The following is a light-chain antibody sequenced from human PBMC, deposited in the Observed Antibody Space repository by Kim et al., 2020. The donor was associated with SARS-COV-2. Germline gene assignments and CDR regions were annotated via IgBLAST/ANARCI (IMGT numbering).Light chain of an antibody. CDR1: QSIGSGS. V-gene: IGKV3-20*01. CDR2: GAS. J-gene: IGKJ2*01. Sequence: GTLARSPGERATLSCRTSQSIGSGSLAWYQQKPGQPPRLLTYGASSRATGIPDRFSGSGSGTDFTLTISRLEPEDFAVYYCQRYGAFGQGTKLEI. CDR3: QRYGA.